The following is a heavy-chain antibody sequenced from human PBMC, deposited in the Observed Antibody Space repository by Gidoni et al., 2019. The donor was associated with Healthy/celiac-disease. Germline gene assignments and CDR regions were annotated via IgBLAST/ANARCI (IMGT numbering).Heavy chain of an antibody. J-gene: IGHJ5*02. CDR2: IYYSGST. CDR3: ARPTGNRGWFDP. V-gene: IGHV4-39*01. D-gene: IGHD3-10*01. Sequence: QLQLQESGPGLVKPSETLSLTCTVSGCSISSSSYYWGWIRQPPGKGLEWIGSIYYSGSTYYNPSLKSRVTISVDTSKNQFSLKLSSVTAADTAVYYCARPTGNRGWFDPWGQGTLVTVSS. CDR1: GCSISSSSYY.